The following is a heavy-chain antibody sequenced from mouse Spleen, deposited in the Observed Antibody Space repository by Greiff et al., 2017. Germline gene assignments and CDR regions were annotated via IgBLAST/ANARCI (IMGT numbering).Heavy chain of an antibody. V-gene: IGHV14-4*01. CDR1: GFNIKDDY. J-gene: IGHJ2*01. CDR2: IDPENGDT. D-gene: IGHD2-4*01. Sequence: VHVKQSGAELVRPGASVKLSCTASGFNIKDDYMHWVKQRPEQGLEWIGWIDPENGDTEYASKFQGKATITADTSSNTAYLQLSSLTSEDTAVYYCTTEDNDYDGIDYWGQGTTLTVSS. CDR3: TTEDNDYDGIDY.